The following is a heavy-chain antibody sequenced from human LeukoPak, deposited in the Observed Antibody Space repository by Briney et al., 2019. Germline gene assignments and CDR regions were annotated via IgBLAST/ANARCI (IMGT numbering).Heavy chain of an antibody. CDR3: ARGESSSWGGSWFDP. V-gene: IGHV4-39*01. CDR2: IYYSGST. J-gene: IGHJ5*02. CDR1: GGSISSSSYY. D-gene: IGHD6-13*01. Sequence: PSETLSLTCTVSGGSISSSSYYWGWIRQPPGKGLEWIGSIYYSGSTYYNPSLKSRVTISVDTSKNQFSLKLSSVTAADTAVYYCARGESSSWGGSWFDPWGQGTLVTVSS.